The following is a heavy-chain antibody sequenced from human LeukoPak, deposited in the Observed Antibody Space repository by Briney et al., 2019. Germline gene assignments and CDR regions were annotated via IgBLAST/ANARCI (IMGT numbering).Heavy chain of an antibody. CDR1: GYTFTGYY. CDR3: ARDLGYCSRGSCSDYYGMDV. D-gene: IGHD2-15*01. J-gene: IGHJ6*02. Sequence: ASVKVSCKASGYTFTGYYMHWVRQAPGQGLEWMGWINPNSGGTNYAQKFQGRVTITRDTSISTAYMELSRLRSDDTAVYYCARDLGYCSRGSCSDYYGMDVWGQRTTVTVSS. V-gene: IGHV1-2*02. CDR2: INPNSGGT.